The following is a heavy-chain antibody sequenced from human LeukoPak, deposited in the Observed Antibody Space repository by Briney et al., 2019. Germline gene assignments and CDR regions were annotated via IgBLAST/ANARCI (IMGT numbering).Heavy chain of an antibody. Sequence: GESLKISCKVSGYIFTDYWIGWVRQMPGKGLEWMGIIYPSDSDTRYSPSFQGQVTISADKSISTAYLQWSSLKASDTAMYYCARRRGDGYNSPFDYWGQGTLVTVSS. D-gene: IGHD5-24*01. J-gene: IGHJ4*02. CDR3: ARRRGDGYNSPFDY. CDR1: GYIFTDYW. CDR2: IYPSDSDT. V-gene: IGHV5-51*01.